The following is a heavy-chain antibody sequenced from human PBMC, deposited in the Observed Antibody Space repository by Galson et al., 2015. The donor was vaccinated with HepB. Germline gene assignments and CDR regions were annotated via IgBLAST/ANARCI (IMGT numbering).Heavy chain of an antibody. CDR2: IIPILGIA. D-gene: IGHD5-18*01. V-gene: IGHV1-69*04. CDR3: AREHKSGYSYGLTHRMDV. J-gene: IGHJ6*02. CDR1: GGTFSSYA. Sequence: SVKVSCKASGGTFSSYAISWVRQAPGQGLEWMGRIIPILGIANYAQKFQGRVTITADKSTSTAYMELSSLRSEDTAVYYCAREHKSGYSYGLTHRMDVWGQGTTVTVSS.